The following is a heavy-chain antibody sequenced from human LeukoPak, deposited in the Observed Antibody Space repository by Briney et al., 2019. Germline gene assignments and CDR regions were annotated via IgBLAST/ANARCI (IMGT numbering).Heavy chain of an antibody. J-gene: IGHJ6*02. D-gene: IGHD3-16*01. V-gene: IGHV3-64D*06. CDR2: IHHDGSGT. CDR1: GFSFGTSS. Sequence: GGSLRLSCLASGFSFGTSSMHWIRQTPGKGLEYVSAIHHDGSGTFYTDSVKDRFTISRDNSKNTLYLQMSSLRTEDTAVYYCVKDPFFHYGMDLWGQGTTVTVSS. CDR3: VKDPFFHYGMDL.